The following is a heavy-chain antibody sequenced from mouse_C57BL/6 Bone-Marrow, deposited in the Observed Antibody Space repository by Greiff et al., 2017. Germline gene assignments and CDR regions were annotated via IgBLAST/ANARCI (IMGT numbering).Heavy chain of an antibody. CDR3: ARSVHSYGSGMDY. CDR2: IDPANGNT. V-gene: IGHV14-3*01. CDR1: GFNIKNTY. J-gene: IGHJ2*01. Sequence: VQLLQSVAELVRPGASVKLSCTASGFNIKNTYMHWVKQRPEKGLEWIGRIDPANGNTKYAQKFQGKATITADTSSNTAYLQLSILTSEDTAIDYVARSVHSYGSGMDYWGQGTTLTVSS. D-gene: IGHD1-1*01.